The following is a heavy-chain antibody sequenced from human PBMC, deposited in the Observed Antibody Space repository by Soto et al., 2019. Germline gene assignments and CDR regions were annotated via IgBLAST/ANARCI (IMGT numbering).Heavy chain of an antibody. CDR2: IYYSGST. J-gene: IGHJ5*02. V-gene: IGHV4-31*03. Sequence: PSETLSLTCTVSGGSISSGGYYWSWIRQHPGKGLEWIGYIYYSGSTYYNPSLKSRVTISVDTSKNQFSLKLSSVTAADTAVYYCARFGILYYWCMLYNWFDPWGQGTLVTVSS. CDR3: ARFGILYYWCMLYNWFDP. D-gene: IGHD2-8*01. CDR1: GGSISSGGYY.